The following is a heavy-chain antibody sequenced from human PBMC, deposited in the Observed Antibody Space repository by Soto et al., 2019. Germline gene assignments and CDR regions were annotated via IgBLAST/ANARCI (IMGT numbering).Heavy chain of an antibody. J-gene: IGHJ4*02. CDR3: AREAFNSY. V-gene: IGHV3-53*01. D-gene: IGHD1-20*01. Sequence: GGSLRLSCAASGITLSSFAMSWVRQAPGNGLEWVSVIYSGGSTYYADSVQGRFTISRDNSKNTLYLQMNSLRAEDTAVYYCAREAFNSYWGQGTLVTVSS. CDR1: GITLSSFA. CDR2: IYSGGST.